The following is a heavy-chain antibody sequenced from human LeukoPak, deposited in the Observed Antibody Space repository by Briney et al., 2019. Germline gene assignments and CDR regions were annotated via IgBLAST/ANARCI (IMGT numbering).Heavy chain of an antibody. D-gene: IGHD1-26*01. Sequence: GRSLRLSCAASGFTFSSYAIHWVRQAPGKGLEWVTIISYDGGNKYYADSVKGRFTISRDNSKNTLYLQMNSLGAEDTAVYYCARTRGSYFGSSFDYWGQGTLVTVSS. V-gene: IGHV3-30*04. CDR3: ARTRGSYFGSSFDY. J-gene: IGHJ4*02. CDR1: GFTFSSYA. CDR2: ISYDGGNK.